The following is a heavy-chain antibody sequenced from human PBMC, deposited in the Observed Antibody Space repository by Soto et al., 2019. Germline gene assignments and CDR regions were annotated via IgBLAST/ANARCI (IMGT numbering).Heavy chain of an antibody. CDR1: GFTFSSYS. J-gene: IGHJ4*02. CDR3: ATAASPPVYSSSWYGDY. V-gene: IGHV3-48*02. D-gene: IGHD6-13*01. CDR2: ISSSSSTI. Sequence: EVQLVESGGGLVQPGGSLRLYCAASGFTFSSYSMNWVRQAPGKGLEWVSYISSSSSTIYYADSVKGRFTISRDNAKNSLYLQMNSLRDEDTAVYYCATAASPPVYSSSWYGDYWGQGTLVTVSS.